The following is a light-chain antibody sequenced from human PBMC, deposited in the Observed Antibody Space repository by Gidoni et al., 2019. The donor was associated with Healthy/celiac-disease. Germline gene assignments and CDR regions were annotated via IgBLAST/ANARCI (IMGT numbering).Light chain of an antibody. Sequence: EIVLTHSPATLSLSPGERATLSCRASQSVSSYLAWYQQKPGQAPRLLIHDASNRATGIPARFSGSGSGTDFTLTISSLEPEDFAVYYCQQRSNWLFTFGPGTKVDIK. J-gene: IGKJ3*01. CDR3: QQRSNWLFT. CDR1: QSVSSY. CDR2: DAS. V-gene: IGKV3-11*01.